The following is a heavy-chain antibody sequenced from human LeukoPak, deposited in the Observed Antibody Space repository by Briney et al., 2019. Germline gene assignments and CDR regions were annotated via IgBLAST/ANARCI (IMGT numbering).Heavy chain of an antibody. J-gene: IGHJ5*02. V-gene: IGHV4-31*03. D-gene: IGHD2-2*01. CDR3: ARGIVVVPAAVDWFDP. CDR2: IYYSGST. CDR1: GGSISSGAYY. Sequence: PSQTLSLTCTVSGGSISSGAYYWSWIRQHPGKGLEWIGYIYYSGSTYYNPSLKSRVTISVDTSKNQFSLKLSSVTAANTAVYYCARGIVVVPAAVDWFDPWGQGTLVTVSS.